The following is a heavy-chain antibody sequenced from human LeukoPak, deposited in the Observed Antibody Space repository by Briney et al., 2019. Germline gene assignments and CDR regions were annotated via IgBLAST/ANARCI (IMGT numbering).Heavy chain of an antibody. D-gene: IGHD3-10*01. CDR2: INNDGSST. J-gene: IGHJ4*02. Sequence: GGSLRLSCAASEFTFSSYWMHWVRQAPGKGLVWVARINNDGSSTYYADSVKGRFTISRDNAKNSLYLQMNSLRAEDTAVYSFAMISYFGSGSPDYWGQGALVTVSS. V-gene: IGHV3-74*01. CDR3: AMISYFGSGSPDY. CDR1: EFTFSSYW.